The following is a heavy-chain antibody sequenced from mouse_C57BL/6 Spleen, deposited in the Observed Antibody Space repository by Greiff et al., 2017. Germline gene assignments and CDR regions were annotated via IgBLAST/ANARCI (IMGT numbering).Heavy chain of an antibody. J-gene: IGHJ2*01. CDR1: GYTFTDYE. D-gene: IGHD2-10*02. V-gene: IGHV1-15*01. CDR3: TREEGYGNYVLFDY. CDR2: IDPETGGT. Sequence: QVQLKESGAELVRPGASVTLSCKASGYTFTDYEMHWVKQTPVHGLEWIGAIDPETGGTAYNQKFKGKAILTADKSSSTAYMELRSLTSEDSAVYYCTREEGYGNYVLFDYWGQGTTLTVSS.